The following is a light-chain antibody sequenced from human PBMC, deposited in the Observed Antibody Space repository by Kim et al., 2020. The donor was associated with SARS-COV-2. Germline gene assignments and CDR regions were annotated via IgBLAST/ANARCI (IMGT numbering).Light chain of an antibody. CDR3: QVWGINTYV. Sequence: SYELTQPLSVSVAPGQTAGITCGGDNIGSKNVHWYQQKPGQAPVLVIYRDSNRPSGVPERFSGSNSGNTATLTITRVQAGDEGDYYCQVWGINTYVFGTG. CDR2: RDS. J-gene: IGLJ1*01. CDR1: NIGSKN. V-gene: IGLV3-9*01.